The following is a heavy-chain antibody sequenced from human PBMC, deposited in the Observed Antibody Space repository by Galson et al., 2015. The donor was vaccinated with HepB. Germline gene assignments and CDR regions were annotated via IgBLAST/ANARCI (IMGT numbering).Heavy chain of an antibody. V-gene: IGHV5-51*03. CDR1: GYSFTSYW. CDR3: AGGGFRRYSSSWYDAFDI. J-gene: IGHJ3*02. Sequence: QSGAEVKKPGESLKISCKGSGYSFTSYWIGWVRQMPGKGLEWMGIIYPGDSDTRYSPSFQGQVTISADKSISTAYLQWSSLKASDTAMYYCAGGGFRRYSSSWYDAFDIWGQRTMVTVSS. CDR2: IYPGDSDT. D-gene: IGHD6-13*01.